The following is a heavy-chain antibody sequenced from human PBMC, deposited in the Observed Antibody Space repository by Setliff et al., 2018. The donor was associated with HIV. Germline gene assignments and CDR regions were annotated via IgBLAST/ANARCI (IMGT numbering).Heavy chain of an antibody. D-gene: IGHD3-16*01. V-gene: IGHV6-1*01. CDR2: TYYRSKWSN. Sequence: SQTLSLTCAISGDSVSSNTTAWNWLRQYPSRGLEWLGRTYYRSKWSNDYAVSVKSRISINPDTSKNQFSLQLNSVTPEYTAVYFCARGGDWDYNYYMDVWDKGTTVTVSS. J-gene: IGHJ6*03. CDR1: GDSVSSNTTA. CDR3: ARGGDWDYNYYMDV.